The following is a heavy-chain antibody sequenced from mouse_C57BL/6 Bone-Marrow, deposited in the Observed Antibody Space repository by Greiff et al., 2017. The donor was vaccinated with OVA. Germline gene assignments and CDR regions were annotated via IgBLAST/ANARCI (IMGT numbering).Heavy chain of an antibody. V-gene: IGHV1-82*01. CDR1: GYAFSSSW. CDR2: IYPGDGDT. Sequence: QVQLQQSGPELVKPGASVKISCKASGYAFSSSWMNWVKQRPGKGLEWIGRIYPGDGDTNYNGKFKGKATLTADKSSSTAYMQLSSLTSEDSAVYFCARWDYYGSSPCEDWGQGTTLTVSS. D-gene: IGHD1-1*01. J-gene: IGHJ2*01. CDR3: ARWDYYGSSPCED.